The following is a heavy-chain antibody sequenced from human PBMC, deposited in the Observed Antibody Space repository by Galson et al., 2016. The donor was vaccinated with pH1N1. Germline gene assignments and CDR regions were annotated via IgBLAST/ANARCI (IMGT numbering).Heavy chain of an antibody. CDR2: IKEDGSVK. CDR3: ARAIAAAGIL. V-gene: IGHV3-7*04. Sequence: SLRLSCAASGFTLTSYWMSWVRQAPGKGLEWVANIKEDGSVKYYVDSVKGRCTISRDNAKNSVYLQMHSLRAGDTAVYYCARAIAAAGILWGQGTLVTVSS. CDR1: GFTLTSYW. D-gene: IGHD6-13*01. J-gene: IGHJ4*02.